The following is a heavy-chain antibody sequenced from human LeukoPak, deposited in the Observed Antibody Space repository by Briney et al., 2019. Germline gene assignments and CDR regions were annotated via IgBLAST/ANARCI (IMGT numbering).Heavy chain of an antibody. V-gene: IGHV3-9*01. CDR3: GKSTTSKATTSSGSGWG. J-gene: IGHJ4*02. Sequence: GGSLRLSCEASGFSFETFAMHWVRQPPGKGLEWVSGISWNGGSIGYADLVEGRFTISRDNAKKSLYLQMDNLRADDTAFYYCGKSTTSKATTSSGSGWGWGQGTLVTVSS. CDR2: ISWNGGSI. CDR1: GFSFETFA. D-gene: IGHD6-25*01.